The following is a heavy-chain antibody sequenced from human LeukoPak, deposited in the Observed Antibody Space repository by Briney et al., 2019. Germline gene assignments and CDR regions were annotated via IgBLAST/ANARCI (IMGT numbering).Heavy chain of an antibody. CDR3: AKDMGGGGPLDY. J-gene: IGHJ4*02. CDR2: IGWNGNNI. D-gene: IGHD3-16*01. Sequence: PGRYLRITCAATGFTFDDYAMHWVWQAPGKGLQGVSGIGWNGNNIGYAEPVKGRLTMSRDNAKNSLSLHMNSLRVEDTALYYCAKDMGGGGPLDYWGQGTLGTVSS. CDR1: GFTFDDYA. V-gene: IGHV3-9*01.